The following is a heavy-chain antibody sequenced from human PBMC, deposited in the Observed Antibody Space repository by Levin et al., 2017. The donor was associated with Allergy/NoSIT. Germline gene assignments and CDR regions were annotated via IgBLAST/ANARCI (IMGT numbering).Heavy chain of an antibody. CDR2: IWYDGSNK. Sequence: SLPLSCAASGFPFRSSGMHWVRQATGKGLEWVAVIWYDGSNKYYADSVKGRFTISRDNSKNTLYLQMNSLRAEDTAVYYCARGGAVALFFDYWGQGTLVTVSS. J-gene: IGHJ4*02. CDR1: GFPFRSSG. V-gene: IGHV3-33*01. D-gene: IGHD6-19*01. CDR3: ARGGAVALFFDY.